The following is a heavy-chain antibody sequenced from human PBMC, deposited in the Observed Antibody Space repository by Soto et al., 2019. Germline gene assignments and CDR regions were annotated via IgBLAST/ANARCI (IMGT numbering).Heavy chain of an antibody. CDR2: IRSKAYGGTT. V-gene: IGHV3-49*03. D-gene: IGHD3-16*01. CDR1: GFRFGDYV. Sequence: EVQLVESGGGLVQPGRSLRLSCLGTGFRFGDYVVSWFRQAPGKGLEWVGIIRSKAYGGTTEYAASVKGRFTISRDDSKNIAYLQMNSLRIEDTALYYCIRVGDIVVSDAFDIWGQGTTVIVSS. CDR3: IRVGDIVVSDAFDI. J-gene: IGHJ3*02.